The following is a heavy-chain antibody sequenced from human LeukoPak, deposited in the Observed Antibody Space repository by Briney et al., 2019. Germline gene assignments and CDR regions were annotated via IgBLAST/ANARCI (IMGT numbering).Heavy chain of an antibody. CDR1: GGSISSNY. V-gene: IGHV4-59*01. CDR2: IYYSGNT. Sequence: SETLSLTCTVSGGSISSNYWSWIRQPPGKGLESIGFIYYSGNTNYNPSLKSRGTMSVDTSKNQFSLKLSSVTAADTAVYYCARGGWSLDYWGQGTLVTVSS. CDR3: ARGGWSLDY. D-gene: IGHD2-15*01. J-gene: IGHJ4*02.